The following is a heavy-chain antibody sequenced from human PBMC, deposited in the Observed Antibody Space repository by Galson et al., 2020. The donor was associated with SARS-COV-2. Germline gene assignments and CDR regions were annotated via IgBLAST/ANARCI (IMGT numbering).Heavy chain of an antibody. CDR3: AKDRTSILLWFGELLNYPPYYYGMDV. J-gene: IGHJ6*02. Sequence: GESLKISCAASGFTFSSYGMHWVRQAPGKGLEWVAVISYDGSNKYYADSVKGRFTISRDNSKNTLYLQMNSLRAEDTAVYYCAKDRTSILLWFGELLNYPPYYYGMDVWGQGTTVTVSS. CDR2: ISYDGSNK. CDR1: GFTFSSYG. D-gene: IGHD3-10*01. V-gene: IGHV3-30*18.